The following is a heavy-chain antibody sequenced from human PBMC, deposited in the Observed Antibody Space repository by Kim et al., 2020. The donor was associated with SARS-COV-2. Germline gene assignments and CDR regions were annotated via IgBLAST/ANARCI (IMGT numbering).Heavy chain of an antibody. CDR1: GFTFSSYA. Sequence: GGSLRLSCAASGFTFSSYAMHWVRQAPGKGLEWVAVISYDGSNKYYADSVKGRFTISRDNSKNTLYLQMNSLRAEDTAVYYCARVGRGSGWFSYYYYGMGVWGQGTTVTVSS. D-gene: IGHD6-19*01. CDR2: ISYDGSNK. J-gene: IGHJ6*02. CDR3: ARVGRGSGWFSYYYYGMGV. V-gene: IGHV3-30*04.